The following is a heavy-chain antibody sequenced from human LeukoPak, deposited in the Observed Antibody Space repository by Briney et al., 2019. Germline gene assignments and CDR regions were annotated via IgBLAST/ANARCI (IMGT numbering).Heavy chain of an antibody. CDR3: ARLSGYDWESFYDY. V-gene: IGHV4-4*02. Sequence: PSGTLSLTCAVSGGSITSSNWWSWVRQPPGKGLEWIGEIYYTGNANYNPSLKSRVTISVDKSNNQFSLNLSSVTAADTAVYYCARLSGYDWESFYDYWGQGTLVTVSS. CDR1: GGSITSSNW. CDR2: IYYTGNA. J-gene: IGHJ4*02. D-gene: IGHD5-12*01.